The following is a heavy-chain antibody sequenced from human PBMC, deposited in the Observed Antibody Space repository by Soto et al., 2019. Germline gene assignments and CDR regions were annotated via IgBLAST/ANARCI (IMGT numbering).Heavy chain of an antibody. CDR2: ISPMFGAA. V-gene: IGHV1-69*19. CDR3: AREVQVHSPAFVY. CDR1: GGTFNTYA. Sequence: QVQLVQSGAEMKKPGSSVKVSCQSSGGTFNTYAMNWVRQAPGQGPEWMGDISPMFGAANYAQKFQGRVTITADESTGTAYMQLRSLTSEARDPYLCAREVQVHSPAFVYWGKATLVTASS. J-gene: IGHJ4*02. D-gene: IGHD2-15*01.